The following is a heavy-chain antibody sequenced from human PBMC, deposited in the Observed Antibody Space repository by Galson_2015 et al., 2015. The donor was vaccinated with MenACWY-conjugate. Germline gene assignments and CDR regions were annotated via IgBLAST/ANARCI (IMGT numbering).Heavy chain of an antibody. J-gene: IGHJ4*02. V-gene: IGHV3-48*04. CDR1: EFSFSIYS. CDR2: ISSSSSTI. CDR3: ARGGRGYSYGLGY. Sequence: SLRLSCAASEFSFSIYSMNWVRQAPGRGLEWVSYISSSSSTIYYADSVKGRFTISRDNAKNSLYLQMNSLRAEDTAVYYCARGGRGYSYGLGYWGQGTLVTVSS. D-gene: IGHD5-18*01.